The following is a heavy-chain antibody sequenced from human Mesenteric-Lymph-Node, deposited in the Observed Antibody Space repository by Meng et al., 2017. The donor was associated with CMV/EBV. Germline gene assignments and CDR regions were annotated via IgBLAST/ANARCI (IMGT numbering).Heavy chain of an antibody. CDR2: ISGSGGRK. D-gene: IGHD1-7*01. J-gene: IGHJ2*01. CDR1: GFTFSSYA. V-gene: IGHV3-23*01. Sequence: GESLKISCAASGFTFSSYAMNWVRQAPGKGLEWVSSISGSGGRKNYADSVKGRFTISRDNSKNTLYLQMNSLRAEDTAVYYCAKRITGTGAYWYFDLWGRGTLVTVS. CDR3: AKRITGTGAYWYFDL.